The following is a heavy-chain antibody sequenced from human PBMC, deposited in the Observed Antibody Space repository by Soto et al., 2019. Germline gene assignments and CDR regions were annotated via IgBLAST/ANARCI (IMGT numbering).Heavy chain of an antibody. Sequence: PGGSLRLSCAASGFTFSSYSMNWVRQAPGKGLEWVSSISSSSSYIYYADSVKGRFTISRDNAKNSLYLQMNSLRAEDTAVYYCATKEEVGAPVDYWGQGTLVTVSS. CDR3: ATKEEVGAPVDY. D-gene: IGHD1-26*01. CDR1: GFTFSSYS. V-gene: IGHV3-21*01. CDR2: ISSSSSYI. J-gene: IGHJ4*02.